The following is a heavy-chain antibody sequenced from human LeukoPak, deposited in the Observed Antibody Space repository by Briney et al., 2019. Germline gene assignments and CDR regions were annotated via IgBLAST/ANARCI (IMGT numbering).Heavy chain of an antibody. CDR1: GGTFSSYA. D-gene: IGHD3-10*01. J-gene: IGHJ6*03. CDR2: IIPIFGTA. Sequence: SAKVSCKASGGTFSSYAISWVRQAPGQGLEWMGGIIPIFGTANYAQKFQGRVTITTDESTSTAYMELSSLRSEDTAVYYCARAKVRGVTHYYYYMDVWGKGTTVTVS. V-gene: IGHV1-69*05. CDR3: ARAKVRGVTHYYYYMDV.